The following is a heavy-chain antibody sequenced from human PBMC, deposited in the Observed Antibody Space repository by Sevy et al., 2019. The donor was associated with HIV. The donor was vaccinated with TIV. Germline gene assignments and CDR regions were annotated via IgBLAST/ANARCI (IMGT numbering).Heavy chain of an antibody. CDR2: ISSSSRTM. CDR1: GFTFSTYS. CDR3: ARGIVLVAATGFDY. D-gene: IGHD2-15*01. J-gene: IGHJ4*02. V-gene: IGHV3-48*02. Sequence: GGSLRLSCAASGFTFSTYSMNWVRQAPGKGLEWVSYISSSSRTMYYADPVKGRFTISRNNAKNSLYLQMNSLRDEDTAVYYCARGIVLVAATGFDYWGQGTLVTVSS.